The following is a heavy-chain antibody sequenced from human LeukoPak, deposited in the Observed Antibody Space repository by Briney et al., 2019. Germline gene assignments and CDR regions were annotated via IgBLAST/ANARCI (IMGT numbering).Heavy chain of an antibody. Sequence: SVKVSCKASGGTFSSYAISWVRQAPGQGLEWMGGIIPIFGTANYAQKFQGRVTITADESTSTAYMELSRLRSDDTAVYYCASPDYYGSGSYYYWGQGTLVTVSS. V-gene: IGHV1-69*13. CDR3: ASPDYYGSGSYYY. D-gene: IGHD3-10*01. CDR1: GGTFSSYA. CDR2: IIPIFGTA. J-gene: IGHJ4*02.